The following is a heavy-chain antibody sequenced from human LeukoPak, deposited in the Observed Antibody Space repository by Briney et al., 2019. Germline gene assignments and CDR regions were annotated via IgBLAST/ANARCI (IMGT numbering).Heavy chain of an antibody. J-gene: IGHJ4*02. CDR2: ITPDGNAA. D-gene: IGHD2-15*01. CDR1: GFTFSGHW. Sequence: GGSLRFSCVASGFTFSGHWMHWVRQVPGKGLMAVSRITPDGNAAAYADSVKGRFTISRDNAKNTLYLEMNSLTAEDTALYHCTRSGYSNGYDYWGQGTLVTVSS. CDR3: TRSGYSNGYDY. V-gene: IGHV3-74*03.